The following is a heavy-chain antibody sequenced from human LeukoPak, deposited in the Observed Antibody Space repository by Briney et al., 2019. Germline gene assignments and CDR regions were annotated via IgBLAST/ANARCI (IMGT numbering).Heavy chain of an antibody. CDR3: ARKRPNYFDY. Sequence: GRSLRLSCAASGFIFNSYGMHWVRQAPGKGLEWVALIWYDGSNKYYTDSVKGRFTISRDNSKNTLYLEMNSLRAEDTAIYYCARKRPNYFDYWGQGTLVTVSS. V-gene: IGHV3-33*01. CDR1: GFIFNSYG. J-gene: IGHJ4*02. CDR2: IWYDGSNK.